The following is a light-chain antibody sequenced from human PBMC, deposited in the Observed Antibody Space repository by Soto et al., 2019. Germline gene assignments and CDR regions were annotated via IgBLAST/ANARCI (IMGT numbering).Light chain of an antibody. CDR3: HQYDNSPLT. Sequence: EIVLTQSPGTLSLSPGERATLSCRASQSVSSSYLAWYQQKPGQAPRLLIYGASSRATGIPDRFSGSGSGTDFTLTISRLEPEDFAVYYCHQYDNSPLTFGGGPRWRSN. CDR1: QSVSSSY. J-gene: IGKJ4*01. V-gene: IGKV3-20*01. CDR2: GAS.